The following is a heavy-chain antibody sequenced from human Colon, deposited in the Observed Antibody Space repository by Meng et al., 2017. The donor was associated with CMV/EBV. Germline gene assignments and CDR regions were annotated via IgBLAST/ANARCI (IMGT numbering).Heavy chain of an antibody. CDR2: IYWDDDK. CDR3: SRRRTSVPFDY. V-gene: IGHV2-5*02. Sequence: QIPLKESGPTLVKPKQTLPLTCTFSGFSFELYGEGVGWIRQPPGKAPEWVALIYWDDDKRYNPSLENRLRIAKDTSKNQVVLTMTNMGPVDTATYYCSRRRTSVPFDYWGQGILVTVSS. CDR1: GFSFELYGEG. D-gene: IGHD2-2*01. J-gene: IGHJ4*02.